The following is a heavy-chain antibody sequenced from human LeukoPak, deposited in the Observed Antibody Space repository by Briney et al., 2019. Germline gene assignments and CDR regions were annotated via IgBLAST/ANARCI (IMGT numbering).Heavy chain of an antibody. Sequence: ASVKVSCKASGGTFSSYAISWVRQAPGQGLEWMGRIIPILGIANYAQKFQGRVTITADKSTSTAYMELSSLRSEDTAVYYCARDAYPAYYYGSGSPRQGYYFDYWGQGTLVTVSS. CDR1: GGTFSSYA. CDR3: ARDAYPAYYYGSGSPRQGYYFDY. CDR2: IIPILGIA. J-gene: IGHJ4*02. D-gene: IGHD3-10*01. V-gene: IGHV1-69*04.